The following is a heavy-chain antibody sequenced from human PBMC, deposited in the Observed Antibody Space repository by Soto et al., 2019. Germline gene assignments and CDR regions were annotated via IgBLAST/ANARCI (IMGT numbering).Heavy chain of an antibody. CDR3: ARMADIVAWFDP. Sequence: QVQLQESGPGLVKPSQTLSLTCTVSGGSISSGGYYWSWIRQHPGKGLEWIGYIYYSGSTNYNPSLKSRVTISVDTSKNQFSRKLSSVTAADTAVYYCARMADIVAWFDPWGQGTLVTVSS. CDR1: GGSISSGGYY. V-gene: IGHV4-31*03. CDR2: IYYSGST. D-gene: IGHD5-12*01. J-gene: IGHJ5*02.